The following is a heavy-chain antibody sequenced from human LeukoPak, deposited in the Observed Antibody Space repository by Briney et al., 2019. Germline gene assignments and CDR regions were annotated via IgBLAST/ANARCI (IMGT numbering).Heavy chain of an antibody. D-gene: IGHD6-25*01. CDR2: ISGSGGST. CDR1: RFTFSSYG. CDR3: ARDAASYYFDY. V-gene: IGHV3-23*01. Sequence: PGGTLRLSCAASRFTFSSYGMSWVRQAPGKGLEWVSAISGSGGSTYYADSVKGRFTISRDNSKNTLYLQMNSLRAEDTAVYYCARDAASYYFDYWAQGTLVTVSS. J-gene: IGHJ4*02.